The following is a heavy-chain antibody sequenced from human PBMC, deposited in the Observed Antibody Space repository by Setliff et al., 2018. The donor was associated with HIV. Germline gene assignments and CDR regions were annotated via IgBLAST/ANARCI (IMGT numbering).Heavy chain of an antibody. Sequence: SETLSLTCTVSGASISSSSYFWGWIRQPPGKGLEWIGSIYYSGSTYYNPSLKSRVTISVDTSKNQLSLKLSSVTAADTAVYYCARGRSRYYYDGSGYYVDYWGQGTLVTVSS. J-gene: IGHJ4*02. D-gene: IGHD3-22*01. CDR2: IYYSGST. V-gene: IGHV4-39*07. CDR1: GASISSSSYF. CDR3: ARGRSRYYYDGSGYYVDY.